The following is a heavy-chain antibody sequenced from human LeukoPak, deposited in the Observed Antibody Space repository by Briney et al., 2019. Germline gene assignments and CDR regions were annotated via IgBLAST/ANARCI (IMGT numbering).Heavy chain of an antibody. CDR2: IYHSGST. CDR1: GGSISSGGYS. J-gene: IGHJ3*01. V-gene: IGHV4-30-2*01. CDR3: ARGEAFDV. Sequence: SETLSLTCAVSGGSISSGGYSWSWIRQPPGKGLEWIGYIYHSGSTYYNPSLKSRVTISVDRSKNQFSLKLSSVTAADTAVYYCARGEAFDVWGQGTMFVVSS.